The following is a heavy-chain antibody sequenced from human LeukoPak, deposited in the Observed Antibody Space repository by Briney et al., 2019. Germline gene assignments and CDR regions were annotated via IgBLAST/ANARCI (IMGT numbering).Heavy chain of an antibody. Sequence: PGGSLRLSCAASGFTFSSYGMHWVRQAPGKGLEWVAVIWYDGSNKYYAGSVKGRFTISRDNSKNTLYLQMNSLRAEDTAVYYCARDGDSSGFNWFDPWGQGTLVTVSS. CDR3: ARDGDSSGFNWFDP. V-gene: IGHV3-33*01. CDR2: IWYDGSNK. D-gene: IGHD3-22*01. CDR1: GFTFSSYG. J-gene: IGHJ5*02.